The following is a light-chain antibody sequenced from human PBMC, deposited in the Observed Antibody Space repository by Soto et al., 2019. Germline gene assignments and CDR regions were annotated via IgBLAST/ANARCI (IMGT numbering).Light chain of an antibody. Sequence: EIVLTQSPGTLSLSPGERATLSCRASQSVSSSYLVWYQQKPGQAPRLLIYGASNRATGIPDRVSGSGSGTDLTITISRPRTDYFAVFYCDQYGRSFGPVTNVEIK. CDR2: GAS. J-gene: IGKJ1*01. CDR1: QSVSSSY. V-gene: IGKV3-20*01. CDR3: DQYGRS.